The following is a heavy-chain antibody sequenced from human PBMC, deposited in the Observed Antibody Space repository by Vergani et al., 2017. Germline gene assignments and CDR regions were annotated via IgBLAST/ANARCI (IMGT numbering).Heavy chain of an antibody. V-gene: IGHV4-34*01. D-gene: IGHD2-2*01. CDR3: ARAGSTSCYVDY. Sequence: QVQLQQWGAGLLKPSETLSLTCAVYGGSFSGYYWSWIRQPPGKGLEWIGEIYHSGSTNYNPSLKSRVTISVDKSKNQFSLKLSSVTAADTAVYYCARAGSTSCYVDYWGQGTLVTVSS. CDR1: GGSFSGYY. CDR2: IYHSGST. J-gene: IGHJ4*02.